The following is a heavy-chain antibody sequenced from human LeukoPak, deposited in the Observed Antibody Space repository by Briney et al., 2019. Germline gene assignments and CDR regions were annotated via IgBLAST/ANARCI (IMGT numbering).Heavy chain of an antibody. CDR1: GFTVSSNY. Sequence: GGSLRLSCAASGFTVSSNYMSWVRQAPGKGLEWVSVIYSGGSTYYADSVKGRFTISRDNSKNTLYLQMNSLRAEDTAVYYCARGKGYYYDSSGYYGPPDHWGQGTLVTVSS. D-gene: IGHD3-22*01. CDR2: IYSGGST. CDR3: ARGKGYYYDSSGYYGPPDH. J-gene: IGHJ4*02. V-gene: IGHV3-53*01.